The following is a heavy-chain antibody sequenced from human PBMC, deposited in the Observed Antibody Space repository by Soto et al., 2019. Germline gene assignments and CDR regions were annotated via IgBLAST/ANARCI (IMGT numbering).Heavy chain of an antibody. J-gene: IGHJ3*02. V-gene: IGHV3-21*01. CDR2: ITTSSDV. CDR3: ATDYYFDTSARIGAFDI. Sequence: WGSLRLSCAASGFTFIRYSITCVRHTPLKGLEWVSSITTSSDVYYADSLKGRFTISRDNAKNSLYLQMNSLRAEDTAVYYCATDYYFDTSARIGAFDIWGQGTMVTVSS. CDR1: GFTFIRYS. D-gene: IGHD3-22*01.